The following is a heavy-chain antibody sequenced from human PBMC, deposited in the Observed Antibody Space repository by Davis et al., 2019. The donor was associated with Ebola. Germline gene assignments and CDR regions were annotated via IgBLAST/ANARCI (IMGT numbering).Heavy chain of an antibody. J-gene: IGHJ5*02. CDR3: ARQVWNFDNWFDP. CDR2: IYYSGST. CDR1: GGSISSYY. Sequence: MPSETLSLTCTVSGGSISSYYWSWIRQPSGKGLEWIGYIYYSGSTNYNPSLKSRVTISVDTSKNQFSLKLSSVTAADTAVYYCARQVWNFDNWFDPWGQGTLVTVSS. V-gene: IGHV4-59*08. D-gene: IGHD1-7*01.